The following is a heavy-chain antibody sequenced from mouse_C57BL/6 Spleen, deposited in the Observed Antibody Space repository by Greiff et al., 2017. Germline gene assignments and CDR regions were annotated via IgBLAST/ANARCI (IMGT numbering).Heavy chain of an antibody. D-gene: IGHD2-1*01. V-gene: IGHV1-59*01. Sequence: VQLQQPGAELVRPGTSVKLSCKASGYTFTSYWMHWVKQRPGQGLEWIGVIDPSDSYTNYNQKFKGKATLTVDTSSSTAYMQLSSLTSEDSAVYYCANGNSFAYWGQGTLVTVSA. J-gene: IGHJ3*01. CDR1: GYTFTSYW. CDR2: IDPSDSYT. CDR3: ANGNSFAY.